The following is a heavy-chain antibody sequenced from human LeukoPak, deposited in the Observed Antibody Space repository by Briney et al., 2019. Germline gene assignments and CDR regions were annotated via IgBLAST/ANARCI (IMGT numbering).Heavy chain of an antibody. CDR3: SRAVDTAMVYFDY. Sequence: PGGSLRLSCAPSVFTFSSYSMSWVRQAPGKGLEWVSSISSSSSYIYYADSVKGRFTISRDNAKNSLYLQMNSLRAEDTAVYYCSRAVDTAMVYFDYWGQGTLVTVSS. CDR2: ISSSSSYI. V-gene: IGHV3-21*01. D-gene: IGHD5-18*01. CDR1: VFTFSSYS. J-gene: IGHJ4*02.